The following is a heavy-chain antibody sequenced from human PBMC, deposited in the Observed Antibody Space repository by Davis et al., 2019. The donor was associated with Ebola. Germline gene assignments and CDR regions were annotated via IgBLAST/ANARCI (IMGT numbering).Heavy chain of an antibody. V-gene: IGHV1-69*04. Sequence: AASVKVSCKASGGTFSSYAISWVRQAPGQGLEWMGRIIPILGIANYAQKFQGRVTITADKSTSTAYMELSSLRSEDTAVYYCARDSVLRFLEWLQGDYYGMDVWGQGTTVTVSS. CDR1: GGTFSSYA. J-gene: IGHJ6*02. CDR2: IIPILGIA. D-gene: IGHD3-3*01. CDR3: ARDSVLRFLEWLQGDYYGMDV.